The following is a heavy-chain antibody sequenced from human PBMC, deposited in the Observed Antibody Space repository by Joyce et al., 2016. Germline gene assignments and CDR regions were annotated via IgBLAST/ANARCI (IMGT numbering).Heavy chain of an antibody. J-gene: IGHJ4*02. CDR1: GYTFSDYF. V-gene: IGHV1-2*06. CDR2: IHPNRGGA. CDR3: ARDLSGTTVITMAY. D-gene: IGHD4-17*01. Sequence: QVHLAQSGAELKRPGASVNVSCKASGYTFSDYFVHWLRQAPGRGLEWMGRIHPNRGGASLPQRFQGRVTMATDTSINTAYMELRSLTSDDTAVYYCARDLSGTTVITMAYWGQGTLVTVSS.